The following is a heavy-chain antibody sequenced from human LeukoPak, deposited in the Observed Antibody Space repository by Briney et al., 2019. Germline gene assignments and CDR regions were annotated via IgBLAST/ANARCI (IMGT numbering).Heavy chain of an antibody. D-gene: IGHD1-7*01. V-gene: IGHV1-46*01. CDR3: ARESNYRTSISGGWFDL. CDR2: INPSSGST. J-gene: IGHJ5*02. Sequence: ASVKVSCKASGYTFSRFYMHCVRHAPEQGLEWMGIINPSSGSTSYEQRLQGRVTMTRDTSTSTLYMELSGERSEDTAVYRGARESNYRTSISGGWFDLWGQGTLVTVSS. CDR1: GYTFSRFY.